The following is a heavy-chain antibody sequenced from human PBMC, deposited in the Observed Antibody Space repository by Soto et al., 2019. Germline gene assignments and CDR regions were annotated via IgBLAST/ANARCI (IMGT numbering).Heavy chain of an antibody. D-gene: IGHD6-6*01. V-gene: IGHV1-18*01. J-gene: IGHJ4*02. CDR3: ARRIAARLDFDY. Sequence: ASVKVSCKASGYTFTSDGVSWVRQAPGQGLEWMGWISAYNGNTNYAQKLQGRVTMTTDTSTSTAYMELRSLRSDDTAVCYCARRIAARLDFDYWGQGTLVTVSS. CDR2: ISAYNGNT. CDR1: GYTFTSDG.